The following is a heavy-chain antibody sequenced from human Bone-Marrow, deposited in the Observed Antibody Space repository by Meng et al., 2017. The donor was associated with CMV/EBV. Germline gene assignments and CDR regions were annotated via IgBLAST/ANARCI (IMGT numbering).Heavy chain of an antibody. CDR1: GGSFSGYY. CDR3: ARGPRFGYQSHYYYYYGMDV. CDR2: INHSGST. J-gene: IGHJ6*02. D-gene: IGHD3-10*01. Sequence: GSLRLSCAVYGGSFSGYYWSWIRQPPGKGLEWIGEINHSGSTNYNPSLKSRVTISVDTSKNQFSLKLSSVTAADTAVYYCARGPRFGYQSHYYYYYGMDVWGPGPTVTGAS. V-gene: IGHV4-34*01.